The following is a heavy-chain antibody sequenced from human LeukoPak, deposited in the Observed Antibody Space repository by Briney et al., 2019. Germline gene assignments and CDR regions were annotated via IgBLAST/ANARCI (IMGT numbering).Heavy chain of an antibody. Sequence: QAGGSLRLSCAASGFTFSSYAMHWVRQAPGKGLEWVAVISYDGSNKYYADSVKGRFTISRDNSKNTLYLQMNSLRAEDTAVYYCARERIAAAAPYYYYGMDVWGQGTTVTASS. CDR1: GFTFSSYA. CDR2: ISYDGSNK. CDR3: ARERIAAAAPYYYYGMDV. J-gene: IGHJ6*02. D-gene: IGHD6-13*01. V-gene: IGHV3-30-3*01.